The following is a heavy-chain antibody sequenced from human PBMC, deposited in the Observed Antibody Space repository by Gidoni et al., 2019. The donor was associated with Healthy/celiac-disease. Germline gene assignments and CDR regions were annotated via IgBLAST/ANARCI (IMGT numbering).Heavy chain of an antibody. V-gene: IGHV1-24*01. J-gene: IGHJ6*02. D-gene: IGHD4-17*01. CDR1: GSTLTDLS. CDR3: ATGSYGDYAKYYYYGMDV. Sequence: QVQLVQSGAEVKKPGPSVKFSCKVSGSTLTDLSMHWVRKAPGKGLEWMGGFDPEDGETIYAQKFQGRVTMTEDTSTDTAYMELSSLRSEDTAVYYCATGSYGDYAKYYYYGMDVWGQGTTVTVSS. CDR2: FDPEDGET.